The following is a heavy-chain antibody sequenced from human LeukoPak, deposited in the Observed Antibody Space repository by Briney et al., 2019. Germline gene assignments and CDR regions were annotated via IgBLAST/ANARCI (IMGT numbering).Heavy chain of an antibody. V-gene: IGHV3-23*01. J-gene: IGHJ4*02. CDR3: AKEGAVAGTNYFDY. CDR1: GFTFSSYA. Sequence: GGSLRLSCAASGFTFSSYAMSWARQAPGEGLEWVSANSGSSGSTYYADSVKGRFTISRDNSKNTLYLQMNSLRAEDTAVYYCAKEGAVAGTNYFDYWGQGTLVTVSS. CDR2: NSGSSGST. D-gene: IGHD6-19*01.